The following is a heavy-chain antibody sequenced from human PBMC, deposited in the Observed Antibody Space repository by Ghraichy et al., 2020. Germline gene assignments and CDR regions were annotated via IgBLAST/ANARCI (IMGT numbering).Heavy chain of an antibody. D-gene: IGHD3-10*01. CDR1: GGSFSGYY. V-gene: IGHV4-34*01. J-gene: IGHJ6*02. Sequence: SETLSLTCAVYGGSFSGYYWSWIRQPPGKGLEWIGEINHSGSINYNPSLMSRVTISVDTSKNQFSLKLNSVTAADTAVYYCARIVYGSGIFVRMDVWGQGTTVTVSS. CDR2: INHSGSI. CDR3: ARIVYGSGIFVRMDV.